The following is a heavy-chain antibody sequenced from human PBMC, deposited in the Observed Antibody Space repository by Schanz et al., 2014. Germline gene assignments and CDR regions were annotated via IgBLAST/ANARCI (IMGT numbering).Heavy chain of an antibody. D-gene: IGHD3-3*01. CDR1: GGSIGGYY. J-gene: IGHJ4*02. Sequence: QVQLQESGPGLVKPSETLSLTCTVSGGSIGGYYWSWIRQPPGKGLEWIGYVYHSGVTTYKSSLKSRVSITVDTIKNQFSLNRNSVPAADTAVYYCARSTYDFWSAFDYWGQGILVAVSS. CDR2: VYHSGVT. V-gene: IGHV4-59*08. CDR3: ARSTYDFWSAFDY.